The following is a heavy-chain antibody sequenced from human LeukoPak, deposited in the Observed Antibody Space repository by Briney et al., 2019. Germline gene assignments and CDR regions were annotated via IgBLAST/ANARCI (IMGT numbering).Heavy chain of an antibody. D-gene: IGHD3-10*01. CDR1: GGTFSSYA. CDR3: ARGMVRNYYYGMDV. V-gene: IGHV1-69*13. Sequence: ASVKVSCKASGGTFSSYAISWVRQAPGQGLEWMGGIIPIFGTANYAQKFQGRVTITADESTSTAYMELSSLRSEDTAVYYCARGMVRNYYYGMDVWGQGTTVTVSS. CDR2: IIPIFGTA. J-gene: IGHJ6*02.